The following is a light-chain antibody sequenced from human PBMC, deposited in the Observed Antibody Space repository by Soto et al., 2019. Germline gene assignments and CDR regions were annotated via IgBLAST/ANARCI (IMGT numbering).Light chain of an antibody. CDR2: GAS. J-gene: IGKJ3*01. CDR1: QSVSGSY. CDR3: KTYGGSPFT. V-gene: IGKV3-20*01. Sequence: ESLWTQSPGTLSWSPGERATLSCRARQSVSGSYLAWYQQKPGQAPRLLIYGASSRATGIPDSFSGSGSGTDFALTISRLEPEDCAVYYCKTYGGSPFTVGPGTNVDIK.